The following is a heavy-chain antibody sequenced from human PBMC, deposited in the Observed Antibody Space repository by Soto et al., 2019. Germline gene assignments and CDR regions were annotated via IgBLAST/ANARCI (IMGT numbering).Heavy chain of an antibody. CDR2: IIPIFGTA. CDR3: ARDLRYCSGGSCRYYYYGMDV. J-gene: IGHJ6*02. V-gene: IGHV1-69*13. D-gene: IGHD2-15*01. CDR1: GGTFSSYA. Sequence: SGKVSCKTSGGTFSSYAINWVLQAPGQGLEWMGWIIPIFGTANYAQKFQGRVTITADESTSTAYMELSSLRSEDTAVYYCARDLRYCSGGSCRYYYYGMDVWGQGTTVTVSS.